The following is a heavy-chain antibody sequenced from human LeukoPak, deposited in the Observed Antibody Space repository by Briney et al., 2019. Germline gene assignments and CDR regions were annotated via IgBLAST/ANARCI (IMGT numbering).Heavy chain of an antibody. J-gene: IGHJ1*01. CDR3: AGVFGDFQH. CDR1: GGSISSYY. CDR2: IYYSGST. Sequence: KPSETLSLTCTVSGGSISSYYWSWIRQPPGKGLEWIGYIYYSGSTNYNPSLKSRVTISVDTSKNQFSLKLSSVTAADTAVYYCAGVFGDFQHWGQGTLVTVSP. V-gene: IGHV4-59*08. D-gene: IGHD3-16*01.